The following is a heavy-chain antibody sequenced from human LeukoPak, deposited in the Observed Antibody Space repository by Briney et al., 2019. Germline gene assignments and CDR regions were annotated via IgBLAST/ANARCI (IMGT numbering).Heavy chain of an antibody. CDR1: GYTFTAYY. Sequence: GASVKVSCKASGYTFTAYYMHWVRQAPGQGLEWMGWINPNSGGTNYAQKFQGRVTMTRDTSITTAYMELNRLIFDDTAVYYCAKGTSHNANWFAHWGQGTLVTVSS. V-gene: IGHV1-2*02. D-gene: IGHD2-2*01. CDR3: AKGTSHNANWFAH. J-gene: IGHJ5*02. CDR2: INPNSGGT.